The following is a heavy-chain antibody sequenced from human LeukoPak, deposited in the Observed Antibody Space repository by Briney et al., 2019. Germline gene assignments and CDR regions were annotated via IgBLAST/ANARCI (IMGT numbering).Heavy chain of an antibody. V-gene: IGHV3-64D*06. CDR3: MKGPQSSSWYFWVY. J-gene: IGHJ4*02. Sequence: GGSLRLSCSASGFTFSSYAMHWVRQAPGKGLEYVSAISSNGGSTYYADSVKGRFTISRDNSKNTLYLQMSSLRAEDTAVYYCMKGPQSSSWYFWVYWGQGTLVTVSS. CDR2: ISSNGGST. D-gene: IGHD6-13*01. CDR1: GFTFSSYA.